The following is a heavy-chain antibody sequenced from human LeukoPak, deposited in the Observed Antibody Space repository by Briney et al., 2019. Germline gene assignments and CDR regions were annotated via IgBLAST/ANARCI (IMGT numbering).Heavy chain of an antibody. J-gene: IGHJ4*02. V-gene: IGHV1-2*02. CDR1: EYTFTGYY. CDR3: AREDFYDSGSNDY. Sequence: ASVKVSCKASEYTFTGYYMHWVRQAPGQGLEWMGWINPNSGGTNYAQKFQGRVTMTRDTSISTAYMELSRLRSDDTAVYYCAREDFYDSGSNDYWGQGTLVTVSS. D-gene: IGHD3-22*01. CDR2: INPNSGGT.